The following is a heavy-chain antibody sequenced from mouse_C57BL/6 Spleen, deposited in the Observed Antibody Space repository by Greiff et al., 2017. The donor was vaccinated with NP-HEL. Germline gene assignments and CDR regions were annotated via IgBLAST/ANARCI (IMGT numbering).Heavy chain of an antibody. Sequence: VQLQQPGAELVKPGASVKLSCKASGYTFTSYWMHWVKQRPGQGLEWIGMIHPNSGSTNYNEKFKSKATLTVDKSSSTAYMQLSSLTSEDSAVYYCARQTVVAYYYAMDYWGQGTSVTVSS. D-gene: IGHD1-1*01. J-gene: IGHJ4*01. CDR2: IHPNSGST. CDR3: ARQTVVAYYYAMDY. CDR1: GYTFTSYW. V-gene: IGHV1-64*01.